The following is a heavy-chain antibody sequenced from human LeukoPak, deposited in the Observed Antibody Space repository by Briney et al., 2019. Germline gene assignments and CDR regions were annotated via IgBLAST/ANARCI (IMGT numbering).Heavy chain of an antibody. CDR2: IYYSGST. V-gene: IGHV4-39*07. J-gene: IGHJ3*02. CDR1: GGSISSSSYY. Sequence: PSETLSLTCTVSGGSISSSSYYWGWIRQPPGKGLEWIGSIYYSGSTYYNPSLKSRLTISVDTSKNQFSLKLSSVTAADTAVYYCARDSVGAHFDDAFDIWGQGTMVTVSS. D-gene: IGHD1-26*01. CDR3: ARDSVGAHFDDAFDI.